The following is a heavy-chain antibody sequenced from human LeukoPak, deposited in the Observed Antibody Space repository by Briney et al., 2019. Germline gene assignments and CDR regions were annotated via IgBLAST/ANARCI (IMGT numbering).Heavy chain of an antibody. D-gene: IGHD2-21*02. J-gene: IGHJ3*02. CDR2: ISGSGGST. CDR3: ARDLVVVTALLDAFDI. CDR1: GFTFSSYG. V-gene: IGHV3-23*01. Sequence: GGTLRLSCAASGFTFSSYGMSWVRQAPGKGLEWVSAISGSGGSTYYADSVKGRFTISRDNSKNTLYLQMNSLRAEDTAVYYCARDLVVVTALLDAFDIWGQGTMVTVSS.